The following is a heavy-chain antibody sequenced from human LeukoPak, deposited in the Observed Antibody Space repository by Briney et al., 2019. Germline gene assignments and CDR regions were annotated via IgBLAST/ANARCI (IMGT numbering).Heavy chain of an antibody. CDR3: TGRWYYFDY. V-gene: IGHV3-49*03. CDR1: GFTFGDYA. J-gene: IGHJ4*02. D-gene: IGHD4-23*01. CDR2: IRSKTYGGTT. Sequence: GRSLRLSCTASGFTFGDYAMSWFRQAPGKGLEWVGFIRSKTYGGTTEYAASVKGRFTISRDDSENIAYLQMNSLKTEDTAVYFCTGRWYYFDYWGQGTLVTVST.